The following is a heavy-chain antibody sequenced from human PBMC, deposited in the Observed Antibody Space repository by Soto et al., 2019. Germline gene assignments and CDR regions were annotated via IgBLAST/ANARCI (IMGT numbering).Heavy chain of an antibody. J-gene: IGHJ6*03. CDR1: GFTFSSYW. CDR2: INSDGSSI. V-gene: IGHV3-74*01. Sequence: TGGSLRLSCAASGFTFSSYWMYWVRQAPGKGLVWVSRINSDGSSINYADSVKGRFTISRDNAENTLYLQMNSLGAEDTAVYYCARGYYYMDVWGKGTTVTVSS. CDR3: ARGYYYMDV.